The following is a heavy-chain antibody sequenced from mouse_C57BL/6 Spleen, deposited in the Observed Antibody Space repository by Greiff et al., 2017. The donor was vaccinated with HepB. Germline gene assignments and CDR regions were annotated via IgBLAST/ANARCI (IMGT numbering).Heavy chain of an antibody. J-gene: IGHJ1*03. CDR1: GYTFTSYT. V-gene: IGHV1-4*01. Sequence: QVQLQQSGAELARPGASVKMSCKASGYTFTSYTMHWVKQRPGQGLEWIGYINPSSGYTKYNQKFKDKATLTADKSSSTAYMQLSSLTSEDSAFYYCARGDSSGPRYFDVWGTGTTVTVSS. D-gene: IGHD3-2*02. CDR2: INPSSGYT. CDR3: ARGDSSGPRYFDV.